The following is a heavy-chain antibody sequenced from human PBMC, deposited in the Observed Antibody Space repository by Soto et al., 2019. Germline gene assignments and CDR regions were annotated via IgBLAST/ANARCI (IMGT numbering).Heavy chain of an antibody. CDR2: IYSGGST. CDR1: GFTVSSNY. J-gene: IGHJ4*02. V-gene: IGHV3-53*02. D-gene: IGHD3-22*01. Sequence: VQLVETGGGLIQPGGSLRLSCAASGFTVSSNYMSWVRQAPGKGLEWVSVIYSGGSTYYADSVKGRFTISRDNSKNTLYLQMNSLRAEDTAVYYCARVHYYDSSGYYFSYFDYWGQGTLVTVSS. CDR3: ARVHYYDSSGYYFSYFDY.